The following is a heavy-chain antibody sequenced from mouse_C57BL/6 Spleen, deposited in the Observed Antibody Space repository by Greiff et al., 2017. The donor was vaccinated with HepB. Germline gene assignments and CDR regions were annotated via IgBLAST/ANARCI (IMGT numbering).Heavy chain of an antibody. Sequence: QVQLQQPGAELVMPGASVKLSCKASGYTFTSYWMHWVKQRPGQGLEWIGEIYPSDSYTNYNQKFKGKSTLTVDKSSSTAYMQLSSLTSEDSAVYYCARGGNRDYFDYWGQGTTLTVSS. CDR1: GYTFTSYW. CDR3: ARGGNRDYFDY. D-gene: IGHD1-1*02. J-gene: IGHJ2*01. V-gene: IGHV1-69*01. CDR2: IYPSDSYT.